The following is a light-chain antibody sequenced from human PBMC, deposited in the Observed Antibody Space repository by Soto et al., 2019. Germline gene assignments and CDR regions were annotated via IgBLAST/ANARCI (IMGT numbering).Light chain of an antibody. CDR1: ESLLHSGGNTY. J-gene: IGKJ1*01. CDR2: QIS. Sequence: DIVLTQSPLSLPVTLGQPASLSCRSSESLLHSGGNTYLSWLHQRPGQPPSLLIYQISERLSGVPDRFSGSGAGTNFTLRISRVEAEDVGIFFCMQSSQLRTFGQGTKVDIK. CDR3: MQSSQLRT. V-gene: IGKV2-24*01.